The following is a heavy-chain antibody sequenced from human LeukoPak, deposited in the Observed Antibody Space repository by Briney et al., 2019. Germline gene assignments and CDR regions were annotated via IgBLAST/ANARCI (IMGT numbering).Heavy chain of an antibody. CDR1: GGSISSSSYY. V-gene: IGHV4-39*01. CDR3: ARRGTIAAVGGAFDI. D-gene: IGHD6-13*01. Sequence: KPSETLSLTCTVSGGSISSSSYYWGWIRQPPGKGLEWIGSIYYSGSTYYNPSLKSRVTISVDTSKNQFSLKLSSVTAADTAVCYCARRGTIAAVGGAFDIWGQGTMVTVSS. CDR2: IYYSGST. J-gene: IGHJ3*02.